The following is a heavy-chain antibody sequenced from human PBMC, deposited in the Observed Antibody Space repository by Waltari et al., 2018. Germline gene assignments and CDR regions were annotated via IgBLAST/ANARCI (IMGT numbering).Heavy chain of an antibody. CDR1: DDTFTDYY. CDR2: VGPEDGET. D-gene: IGHD2-15*01. V-gene: IGHV1-69-2*01. Sequence: EVQLVQSGAEVKKPGATVKISCQASDDTFTDYYTHWVEQAPGKGLEWMDRVGPEDGETIYAEKFQGRVNMTADTSTDTAYMELSSLRSEDTAVYYCAKDSEMRAFDIWGQGTMVTVSS. J-gene: IGHJ3*02. CDR3: AKDSEMRAFDI.